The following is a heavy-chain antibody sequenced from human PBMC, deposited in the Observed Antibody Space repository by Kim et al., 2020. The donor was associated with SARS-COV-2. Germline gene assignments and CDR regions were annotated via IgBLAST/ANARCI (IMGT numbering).Heavy chain of an antibody. CDR1: GDSVSSNSAA. CDR2: TYYRSKWYN. D-gene: IGHD3-9*01. V-gene: IGHV6-1*01. J-gene: IGHJ3*02. Sequence: SQTLSLTCAISGDSVSSNSAAWNWIRQPPSRGLEWLGRTYYRSKWYNDYAVSVKSRITINPDTSKNQFSLQLNSVTPEDTAVYYCARDRLTRSLTRRGAFDIWGQGTMVTVSS. CDR3: ARDRLTRSLTRRGAFDI.